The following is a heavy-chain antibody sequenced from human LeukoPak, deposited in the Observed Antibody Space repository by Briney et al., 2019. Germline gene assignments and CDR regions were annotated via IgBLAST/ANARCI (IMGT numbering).Heavy chain of an antibody. CDR3: ARLMGGVTTYDL. D-gene: IGHD4-11*01. CDR1: GFTVSSNY. J-gene: IGHJ5*02. V-gene: IGHV3-7*01. CDR2: IRPDGSGD. Sequence: PGGSLRLSCAASGFTVSSNYMSWVRQAPGKGLEWVASIRPDGSGDFHMDSVKGRFTISRDNAEKSLSLQMNSLRAEDTAIYYCARLMGGVTTYDLWGQGTLVTVSS.